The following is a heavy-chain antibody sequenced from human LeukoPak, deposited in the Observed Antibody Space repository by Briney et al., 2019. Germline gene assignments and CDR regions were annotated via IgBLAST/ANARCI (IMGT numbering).Heavy chain of an antibody. J-gene: IGHJ4*02. CDR2: ISSNGASA. Sequence: GGSLRLSCGASGFTFDDYGMSWVRQAPGKVLEWVCGISSNGASAGYVASVKGRFTISGDNAKKYVFLQMDSLRVENTALYYCARGSGLANSWGQGTLVTVSS. D-gene: IGHD3-3*01. CDR1: GFTFDDYG. V-gene: IGHV3-20*04. CDR3: ARGSGLANS.